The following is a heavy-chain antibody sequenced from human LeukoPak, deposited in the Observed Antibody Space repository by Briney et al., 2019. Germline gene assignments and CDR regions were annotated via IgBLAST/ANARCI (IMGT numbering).Heavy chain of an antibody. D-gene: IGHD3-3*01. CDR2: ISAYNGNT. J-gene: IGHJ4*02. CDR1: GYTFTSYG. V-gene: IGHV1-18*01. CDR3: AGAYYDFWSGYWGPARDY. Sequence: ASVKVSCKASGYTFTSYGISWVRQASGQGLEWMGWISAYNGNTNYAQKLQGRVTMTTDTSTSTAYMELRSLRSDDTAVYYCAGAYYDFWSGYWGPARDYWGQGTLVTVSS.